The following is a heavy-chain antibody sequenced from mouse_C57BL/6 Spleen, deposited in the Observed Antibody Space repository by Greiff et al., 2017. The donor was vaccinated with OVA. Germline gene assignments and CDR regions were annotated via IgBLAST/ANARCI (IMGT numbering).Heavy chain of an antibody. D-gene: IGHD2-5*01. CDR1: GYSITSGYD. J-gene: IGHJ4*01. V-gene: IGHV3-1*01. CDR3: ARAVYYSNSHYAMDY. CDR2: ISYSGST. Sequence: EVQLQESGPGMVKPSQSLSLTCTVTGYSITSGYDWHWIRHFPGNKLEWMGYISYSGSTNYNPSLKSRISITHDTSKNHFFLKLNSVTTEDTATYYCARAVYYSNSHYAMDYWGQGTSVTVSS.